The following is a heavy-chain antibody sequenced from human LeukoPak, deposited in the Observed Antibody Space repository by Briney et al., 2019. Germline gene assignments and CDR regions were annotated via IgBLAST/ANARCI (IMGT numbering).Heavy chain of an antibody. J-gene: IGHJ2*01. CDR1: GFICSDCA. Sequence: GGSPRLSCTASGFICSDCAMSWARQAPGEGVGLVAGISSSCSGGNTYYADSVVGRFPISRVTSKNILFLQMNTLRAEDTAIYYCAKDRTVGASYWYFDLWGRGTLVTVSS. CDR2: ISSSCSGGNT. CDR3: AKDRTVGASYWYFDL. V-gene: IGHV3-23*01. D-gene: IGHD1-26*01.